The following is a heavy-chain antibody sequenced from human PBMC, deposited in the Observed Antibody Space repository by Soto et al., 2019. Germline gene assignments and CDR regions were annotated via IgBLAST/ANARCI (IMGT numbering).Heavy chain of an antibody. D-gene: IGHD6-13*01. CDR2: ISAYNGNT. CDR3: AIISSADPLHWFDF. Sequence: ASVKVSCKASGYTFTSYGISWVRQAPGQGLEWMGWISAYNGNTNYAQKLQGRVTMTRDASTGTSHLELSSLTSDDTAVYYCAIISSADPLHWFDFRG. CDR1: GYTFTSYG. J-gene: IGHJ5*01. V-gene: IGHV1-18*04.